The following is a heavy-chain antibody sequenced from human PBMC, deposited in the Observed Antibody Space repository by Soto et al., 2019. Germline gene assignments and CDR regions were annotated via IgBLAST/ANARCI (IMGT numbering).Heavy chain of an antibody. J-gene: IGHJ4*02. V-gene: IGHV4-59*08. CDR3: ARHVEWELLGPNDY. CDR2: IYYSGST. CDR1: GGSISSYY. Sequence: SETLSLTCTVSGGSISSYYWSWIRQPPGKGLEWIGYIYYSGSTNYNPSLKSRVTISVDTSKNRFSLKLSSVTAADTAVYYCARHVEWELLGPNDYWGQGTLVTVSS. D-gene: IGHD1-26*01.